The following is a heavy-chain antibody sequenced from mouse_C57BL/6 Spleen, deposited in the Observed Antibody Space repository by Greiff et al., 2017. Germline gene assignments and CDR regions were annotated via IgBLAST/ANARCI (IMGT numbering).Heavy chain of an antibody. CDR1: GYAFSSSW. D-gene: IGHD2-4*01. CDR2: IYPGDGDT. Sequence: QVQLQQSGPELVKPGASVKISCKASGYAFSSSWMNWVKQRPGKGLEWIGRIYPGDGDTNYNGKFKGKATLTADKSSSTAYMQLSSLTSEDSAVYFCARWDPIYYDYDGGFDYWGQGTTLTVSS. V-gene: IGHV1-82*01. J-gene: IGHJ2*01. CDR3: ARWDPIYYDYDGGFDY.